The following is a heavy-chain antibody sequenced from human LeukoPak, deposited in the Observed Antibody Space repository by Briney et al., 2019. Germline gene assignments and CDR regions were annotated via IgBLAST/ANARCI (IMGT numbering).Heavy chain of an antibody. V-gene: IGHV4-39*01. Sequence: SETLSLTCTVSGGSISSSSYYWGWIRQPPGKGLEWIGSIYYSGSTCYNPSLKSRVTISVDTSKNQFSLKLSSVTAADTAVYYCARLLGCSGGSCYFNFDYWGQGTLVTVSS. CDR1: GGSISSSSYY. CDR3: ARLLGCSGGSCYFNFDY. J-gene: IGHJ4*02. D-gene: IGHD2-15*01. CDR2: IYYSGST.